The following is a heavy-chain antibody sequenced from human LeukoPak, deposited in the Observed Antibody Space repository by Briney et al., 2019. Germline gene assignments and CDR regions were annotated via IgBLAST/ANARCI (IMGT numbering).Heavy chain of an antibody. V-gene: IGHV4-61*08. CDR3: ARVVPAANYFDY. Sequence: SETLSLTCTVSGGSISSGGYYWSWIRQHPGKGLEWIGYIHYSGSTNYNPSLKSRVTISVDTSKNQFSLKLSSVTAADTAVYYCARVVPAANYFDYWGQGTLVTVSS. D-gene: IGHD2-2*01. J-gene: IGHJ4*02. CDR1: GGSISSGGYY. CDR2: IHYSGST.